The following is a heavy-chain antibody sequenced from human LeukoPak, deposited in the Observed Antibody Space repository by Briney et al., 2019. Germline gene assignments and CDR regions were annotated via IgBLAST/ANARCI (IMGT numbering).Heavy chain of an antibody. Sequence: GGSLRLSCAASGFTFGSYGMHWVRQAPGKGLEWVSAISGSGGSTYYADSVKGRFTISRDNSKNTLYLQMNSLRAEDTAVYYCAKADGIAAAGNFGYWGQGTLVTVSS. CDR2: ISGSGGST. V-gene: IGHV3-23*01. CDR1: GFTFGSYG. D-gene: IGHD6-13*01. CDR3: AKADGIAAAGNFGY. J-gene: IGHJ4*02.